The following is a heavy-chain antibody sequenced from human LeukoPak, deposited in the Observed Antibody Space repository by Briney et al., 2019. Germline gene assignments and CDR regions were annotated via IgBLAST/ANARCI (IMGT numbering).Heavy chain of an antibody. CDR3: ARRIAVSATFDY. J-gene: IGHJ4*01. CDR1: EYSFTSYW. CDR2: IYPGDSET. D-gene: IGHD6-13*01. V-gene: IGHV5-51*01. Sequence: HGESLKISCKGSEYSFTSYWIAWVRQMPGKGLEWMGIIYPGDSETSYTPSFQAHVTISADKSISTAYLQWSSLKASDTAMYYCARRIAVSATFDYWGRGSLATVSS.